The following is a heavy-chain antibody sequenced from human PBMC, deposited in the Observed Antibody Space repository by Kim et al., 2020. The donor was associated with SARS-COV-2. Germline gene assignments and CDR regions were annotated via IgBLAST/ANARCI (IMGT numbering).Heavy chain of an antibody. V-gene: IGHV1-69*13. Sequence: SVKVSCKASGGAFSSYAISWVRQAPGQGLEWMGGIIPIFGTANYAQKFQGRVTITADESTSTAYMELSSLRSEDTAVYYCGTYNYYYYGMDVWGQGTTVTVSS. J-gene: IGHJ6*02. D-gene: IGHD2-21*01. CDR3: GTYNYYYYGMDV. CDR2: IIPIFGTA. CDR1: GGAFSSYA.